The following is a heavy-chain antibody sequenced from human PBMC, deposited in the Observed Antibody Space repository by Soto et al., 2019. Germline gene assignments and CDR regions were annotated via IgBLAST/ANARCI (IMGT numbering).Heavy chain of an antibody. CDR2: IGEGGFST. V-gene: IGHV3-23*01. Sequence: GSLRLSCAASGFTFSTYAMSWVRQAPGKGLEWASVIGEGGFSTQYAASVKGRFTISRDNSKNMLYLQMNSLRSDDTAVYYCARDSITRVSSDVPGMDVWGQGTTVTVSS. CDR3: ARDSITRVSSDVPGMDV. J-gene: IGHJ6*02. CDR1: GFTFSTYA. D-gene: IGHD3-16*01.